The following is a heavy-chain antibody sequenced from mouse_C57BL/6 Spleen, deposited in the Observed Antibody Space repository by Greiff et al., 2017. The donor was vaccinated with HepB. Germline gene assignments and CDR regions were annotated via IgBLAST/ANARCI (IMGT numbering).Heavy chain of an antibody. Sequence: EVQVVESGGGLVKPGGSLKLSCAASGFTFSDYGMHWVRQAPEKGLEWVAYISSGSSTIYYADTVKGRFTISRDNAKNTLFLQMTSLRSEDTAMYYCARYYYCSSYRDFDVWGTGTTVTVSS. J-gene: IGHJ1*03. V-gene: IGHV5-17*01. CDR2: ISSGSSTI. CDR1: GFTFSDYG. D-gene: IGHD1-1*01. CDR3: ARYYYCSSYRDFDV.